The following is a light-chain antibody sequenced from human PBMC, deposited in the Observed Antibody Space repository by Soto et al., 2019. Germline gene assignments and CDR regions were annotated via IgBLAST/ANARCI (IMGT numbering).Light chain of an antibody. V-gene: IGKV3-11*01. Sequence: ELVLTQSPATLSFSPGERATLSCRASQRVSSYLACYQQKPGQAPRLLIYDASNRATGIPARFSGSGSGTDFTLTISSLGPEDFAVYYCQQRSNWPPITFGQGTQLEI. CDR2: DAS. J-gene: IGKJ5*01. CDR1: QRVSSY. CDR3: QQRSNWPPIT.